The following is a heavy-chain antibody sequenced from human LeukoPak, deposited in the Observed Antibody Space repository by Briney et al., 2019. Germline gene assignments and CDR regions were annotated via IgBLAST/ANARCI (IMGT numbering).Heavy chain of an antibody. CDR1: GGSISSYY. D-gene: IGHD3-10*01. Sequence: PSETLSLTCTVSGGSISSYYWSWIRQPPGKGLEWTGYIYYSGSTNYNPSLKSRVTISVDTSKNQFSLKLSSVTAADTAVYYCARAGGSYYPIMYNWFDPWGQGTLVTVSS. J-gene: IGHJ5*02. CDR3: ARAGGSYYPIMYNWFDP. CDR2: IYYSGST. V-gene: IGHV4-59*01.